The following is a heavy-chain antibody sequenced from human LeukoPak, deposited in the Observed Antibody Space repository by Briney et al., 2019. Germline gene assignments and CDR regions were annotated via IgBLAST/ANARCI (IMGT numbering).Heavy chain of an antibody. V-gene: IGHV1-18*04. D-gene: IGHD1-7*01. J-gene: IGHJ3*02. CDR2: VSTYDGDT. CDR1: GYTFSSYY. CDR3: ARDWNYVNDDFDI. Sequence: ASVKVSCKASGYTFSSYYMFWVRQAPGQGLEWMGWVSTYDGDTNYAQKVQGRATMTTDTSTSTAYMELRSLGSDDTAVYYCARDWNYVNDDFDIWGQGTMVTVSS.